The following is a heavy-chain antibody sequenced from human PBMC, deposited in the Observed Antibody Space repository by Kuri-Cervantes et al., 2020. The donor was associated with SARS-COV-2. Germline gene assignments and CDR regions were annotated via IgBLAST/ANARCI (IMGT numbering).Heavy chain of an antibody. D-gene: IGHD1-1*01. Sequence: GESLKISCSASGFTFSSYAMHWVRQAPGKGLEYVSAISSNGGSTYYADSVKGRFTISRDNSKNTLYLQMNSLRAEDTAVYYCARDQETGTAYVDAFDIWGQGTMVTVSS. CDR3: ARDQETGTAYVDAFDI. CDR2: ISSNGGST. CDR1: GFTFSSYA. J-gene: IGHJ3*02. V-gene: IGHV3-64*04.